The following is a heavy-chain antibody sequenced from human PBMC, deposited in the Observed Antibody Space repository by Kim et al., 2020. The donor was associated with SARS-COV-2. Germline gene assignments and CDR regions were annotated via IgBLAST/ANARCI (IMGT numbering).Heavy chain of an antibody. CDR2: SYAT. D-gene: IGHD6-13*01. CDR3: TRPSSSGDY. J-gene: IGHJ4*02. V-gene: IGHV3-73*01. Sequence: SYATAYAASVKGRLTISRDDSKNTAYLQMHSLKTEDTAVYYCTRPSSSGDYWGQGTLVTVSS.